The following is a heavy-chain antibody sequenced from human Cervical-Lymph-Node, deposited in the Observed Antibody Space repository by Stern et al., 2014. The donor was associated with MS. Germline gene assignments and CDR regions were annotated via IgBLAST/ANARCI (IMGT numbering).Heavy chain of an antibody. CDR2: IYYIGTT. V-gene: IGHV4-59*08. D-gene: IGHD2-21*02. CDR3: ARHGDTSFVY. CDR1: GGSIRNYY. J-gene: IGHJ4*02. Sequence: QLQLQESGPGLVQPSETLSLTCTVSGGSIRNYYWSWIRQPPGKGLEWIGYIYYIGTTNYNPSLKSRVTISVDTSKNQFSLRLSSVSVADTAVYYCARHGDTSFVYWGQGTLVTISS.